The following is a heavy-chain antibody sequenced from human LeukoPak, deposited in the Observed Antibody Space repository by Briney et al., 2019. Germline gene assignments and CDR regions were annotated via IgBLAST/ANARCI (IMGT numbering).Heavy chain of an antibody. CDR2: INHSGST. J-gene: IGHJ4*02. D-gene: IGHD1-26*01. CDR1: GGSFSGYY. V-gene: IGHV4-34*01. CDR3: ARGRGIVGVYFDY. Sequence: ASETLSLTCAVYGGSFSGYYWSWIRQPPGKGLEWIGEINHSGSTNYNPSLKSRVAISVDTSKNQFSLKLSSVTAADTAVYYCARGRGIVGVYFDYWGQGTLVTVSS.